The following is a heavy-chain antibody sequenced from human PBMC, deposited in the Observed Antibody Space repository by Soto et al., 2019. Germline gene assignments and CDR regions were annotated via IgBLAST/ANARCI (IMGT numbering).Heavy chain of an antibody. CDR1: GYSFTSYW. J-gene: IGHJ5*02. D-gene: IGHD3-22*01. CDR2: IDPSDSYT. CDR3: ERHSLRDLYYYDSSGYYWFDP. Sequence: LGESLKISCKGSGYSFTSYWISWVRQMPGKGLEWMGRIDPSDSYTNYSPSFQGHVTISADKSISTAYLQWSSLKASDTAMYYCERHSLRDLYYYDSSGYYWFDPWGQGTLVTVSS. V-gene: IGHV5-10-1*01.